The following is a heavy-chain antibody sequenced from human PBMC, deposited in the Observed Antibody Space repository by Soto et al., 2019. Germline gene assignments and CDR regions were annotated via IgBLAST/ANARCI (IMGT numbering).Heavy chain of an antibody. D-gene: IGHD2-21*02. V-gene: IGHV1-46*01. J-gene: IGHJ4*02. Sequence: QVQLMQSGAEVKKPGASVKVSCKASGDTFTEYYIHWVRQAPGQGLEWMGTVNPSGGHTTYAQHFLGTVAMYMDTATSSLCLEATSLTPEATAVYYCARGGHVVVVTAALDYWGQGALVAASS. CDR1: GDTFTEYY. CDR3: ARGGHVVVVTAALDY. CDR2: VNPSGGHT.